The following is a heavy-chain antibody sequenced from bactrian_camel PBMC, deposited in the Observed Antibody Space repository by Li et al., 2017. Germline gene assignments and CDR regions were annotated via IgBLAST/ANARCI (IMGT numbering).Heavy chain of an antibody. CDR3: ANLNGGWDQLVY. CDR1: GFTFSNYA. D-gene: IGHD7*01. Sequence: HVQLVESGGGLVQPGGSLRLSCAASGFTFSNYAMNWVRQAPGKEREGIAGIYTDVSRTYYADSVKGRFTISRNNAKNTVYLQLNSLKTEDTAMYYCANLNGGWDQLVYWGQGTQVTVS. CDR2: IYTDVSRT. V-gene: IGHV3S6*01. J-gene: IGHJ4*01.